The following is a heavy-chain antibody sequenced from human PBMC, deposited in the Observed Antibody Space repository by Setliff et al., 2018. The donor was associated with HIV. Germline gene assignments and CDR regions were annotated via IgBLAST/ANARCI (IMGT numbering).Heavy chain of an antibody. CDR2: VSSRGDT. CDR1: GSGTYY. J-gene: IGHJ4*02. D-gene: IGHD4-17*01. Sequence: PSETLSLTCDVSGSGTYYWSWIRQPAGKGLEWIGRVSSRGDTNYNPSLKSRVTMSVDTSKNQFSLKLTSVTASDTAVYYCARAAAGNTGPFDLWGQGSPVTVSS. CDR3: ARAAAGNTGPFDL. V-gene: IGHV4-4*07.